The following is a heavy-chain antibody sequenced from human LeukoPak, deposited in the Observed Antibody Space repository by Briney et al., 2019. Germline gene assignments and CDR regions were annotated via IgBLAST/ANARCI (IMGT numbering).Heavy chain of an antibody. CDR3: AVCHWHSSGCRNDY. Sequence: PGGSLRLSCAASRFSFSSYGMHWVRQAPGKGLEWVAYLQYDRTNVQYADSVRGRFTISRDNSKNTLYLQMNSLRAEDTAVYYCAVCHWHSSGCRNDYWGQGTLVTVSS. CDR1: RFSFSSYG. CDR2: LQYDRTNV. J-gene: IGHJ4*02. V-gene: IGHV3-30*02. D-gene: IGHD6-19*01.